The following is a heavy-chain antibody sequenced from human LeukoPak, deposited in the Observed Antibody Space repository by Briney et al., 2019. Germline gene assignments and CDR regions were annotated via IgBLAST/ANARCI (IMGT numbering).Heavy chain of an antibody. CDR1: GGSISSSSYY. CDR3: ARGCKTYYYGPNWFDP. CDR2: IYYSGST. J-gene: IGHJ5*02. V-gene: IGHV4-39*07. D-gene: IGHD3-10*01. Sequence: PSETLSLTCTVSGGSISSSSYYWGWIRQPPGKGLEWIGSIYYSGSTYYNPSLKSRVTISVDTSKNQFSLKLSSVTAADTAVYYCARGCKTYYYGPNWFDPWGQGTLVTVSS.